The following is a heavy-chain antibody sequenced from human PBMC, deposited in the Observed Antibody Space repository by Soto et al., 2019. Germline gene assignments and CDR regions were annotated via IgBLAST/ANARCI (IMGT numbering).Heavy chain of an antibody. J-gene: IGHJ4*02. CDR1: GFTFSNAW. V-gene: IGHV3-15*07. CDR3: TTVKVGSACFDY. Sequence: PGGSLRLSCAASGFTFSNAWMNWVRQAPGKGLEWVGRIKSKTDGGTTDYAAPVKGRFTISRDDSENTLYLQVNSLKTEDTAVYYRTTVKVGSACFDYWGQGSLVTVSS. D-gene: IGHD1-26*01. CDR2: IKSKTDGGTT.